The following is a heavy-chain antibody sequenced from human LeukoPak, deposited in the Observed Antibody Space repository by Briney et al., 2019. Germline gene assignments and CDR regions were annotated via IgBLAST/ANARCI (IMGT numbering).Heavy chain of an antibody. CDR3: ARELLPAVTEGWFDP. V-gene: IGHV1-8*01. CDR1: GYTFTTYD. D-gene: IGHD2-2*01. J-gene: IGHJ5*02. CDR2: MSPYGGDT. Sequence: ASVKVSCKASGYTFTTYDINWVRQAAGQGLEWMGWMSPYGGDTKYAQKFQARVTMTRDTSVSTAYMELSSLTSDDTAVYYCARELLPAVTEGWFDPWGQGTLVTVSS.